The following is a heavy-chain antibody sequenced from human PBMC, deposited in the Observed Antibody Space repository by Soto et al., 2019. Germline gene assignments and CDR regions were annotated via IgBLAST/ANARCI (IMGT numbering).Heavy chain of an antibody. D-gene: IGHD3-9*01. CDR3: AHSRVPPTVQRHLDWVCGH. CDR1: SGVG. V-gene: IGHV2-5*02. CDR2: IYWDDDK. Sequence: SGVGVGWIRQPPGKALEWLALIYWDDDKRYSPSLKSRLTITKYTSKNQVVLTMTNMDPVDTATYYCAHSRVPPTVQRHLDWVCGHWGQGTPVTVSS. J-gene: IGHJ4*02.